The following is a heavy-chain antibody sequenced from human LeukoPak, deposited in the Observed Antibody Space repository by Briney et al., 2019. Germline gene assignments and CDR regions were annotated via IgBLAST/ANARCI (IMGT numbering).Heavy chain of an antibody. D-gene: IGHD6-13*01. CDR3: ASSSYSSSWYLFDY. CDR2: IIPIFGTT. J-gene: IGHJ4*02. CDR1: GGTFSSYA. V-gene: IGHV1-69*13. Sequence: GASVKVSCKASGGTFSSYAISWVRQAPGQGLEWMGGIIPIFGTTNYAQKFQGRVTITADESTSTAYMELSSLRSEDTAVYYCASSSYSSSWYLFDYWGQGTLVTVSS.